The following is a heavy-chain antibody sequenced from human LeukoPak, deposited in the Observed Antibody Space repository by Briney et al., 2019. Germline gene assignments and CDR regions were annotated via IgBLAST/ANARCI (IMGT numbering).Heavy chain of an antibody. CDR1: GGSISSYY. Sequence: SETPPLTCTVSGGSISSYYWSWIRQPAGKGLEWIGRIYTSGSTNYNPSLKSRVTMSVDTSKNQFSLKLSSVTAADTAVYYCARAVGSYKAGIFDPWGQGTLVTVSS. CDR3: ARAVGSYKAGIFDP. V-gene: IGHV4-4*07. D-gene: IGHD1-26*01. CDR2: IYTSGST. J-gene: IGHJ5*02.